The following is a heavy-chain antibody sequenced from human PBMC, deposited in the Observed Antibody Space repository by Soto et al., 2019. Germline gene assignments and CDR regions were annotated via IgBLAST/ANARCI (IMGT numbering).Heavy chain of an antibody. J-gene: IGHJ5*02. CDR1: GGTFSSYT. D-gene: IGHD5-12*01. CDR2: IIPILGIA. CDR3: ARDPLSGYDHGGLP. Sequence: QVQLVQSGAEVKKPGSSVKVSCKASGGTFSSYTISWVRQAPAQGLEWMGRIIPILGIANYAQKFQGRVTITADKSTSTAYMELSSLRSEDTAVYYCARDPLSGYDHGGLPWGQGTLVTVSS. V-gene: IGHV1-69*08.